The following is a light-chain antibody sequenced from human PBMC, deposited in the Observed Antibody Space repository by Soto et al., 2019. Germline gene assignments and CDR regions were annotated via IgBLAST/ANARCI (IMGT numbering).Light chain of an antibody. J-gene: IGKJ1*01. CDR1: QSVSSYS. V-gene: IGKV3-20*01. CDR3: QQYGSSLTWT. Sequence: EIVLTQSPGTVSLSPMERAALSCMASQSVSSYSLAWYQKKPGQAPRLLIYGASSRAAGIPDRFSGSGSGTDFTLTISGLEPEDFAVYYCQQYGSSLTWTFGQGTKVDIK. CDR2: GAS.